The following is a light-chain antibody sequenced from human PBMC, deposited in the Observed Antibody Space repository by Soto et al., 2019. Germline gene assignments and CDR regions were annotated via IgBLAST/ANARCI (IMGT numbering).Light chain of an antibody. V-gene: IGKV3-11*01. Sequence: EIVLTQSPATLSLSPGESATLSCRASQSISHFLAWYQQKPGQAPRLLIYDTSSRATGIPGRFSGSGSGTDCTLTIDSLEPDDVAGYYCQQRTDWPTFGGGTRVEL. CDR1: QSISHF. CDR3: QQRTDWPT. CDR2: DTS. J-gene: IGKJ4*01.